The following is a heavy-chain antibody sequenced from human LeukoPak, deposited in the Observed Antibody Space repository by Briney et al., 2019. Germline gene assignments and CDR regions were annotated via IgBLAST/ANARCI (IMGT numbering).Heavy chain of an antibody. CDR3: TTPRRLLWFGKDSVPDWG. V-gene: IGHV3-15*01. CDR1: GLTFSASA. Sequence: GGSLRLSCAASGLTFSASAMHWVRQASGKGLEWVGRIKSKTDGGTTDYAAPVKGRFTISRDDSKNTLYLQMNSLKTEDTAVYYCTTPRRLLWFGKDSVPDWGWGQGTLVTVSS. J-gene: IGHJ4*02. CDR2: IKSKTDGGTT. D-gene: IGHD3-10*01.